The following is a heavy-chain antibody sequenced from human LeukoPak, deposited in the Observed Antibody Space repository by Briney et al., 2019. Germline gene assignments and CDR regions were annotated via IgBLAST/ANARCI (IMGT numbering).Heavy chain of an antibody. Sequence: PSETLSLTCTVSGGSFNTYYWSWIRQPPGKGLEWLGYIYYSGSTNYNPSLKSRLTISVDTSKNQFSLKLSSVTAADTAVYYCARGKPSYGSGTYYRPLEPNYMDVWGKGTTVTVSS. D-gene: IGHD3-10*01. J-gene: IGHJ6*03. CDR2: IYYSGST. CDR1: GGSFNTYY. CDR3: ARGKPSYGSGTYYRPLEPNYMDV. V-gene: IGHV4-59*08.